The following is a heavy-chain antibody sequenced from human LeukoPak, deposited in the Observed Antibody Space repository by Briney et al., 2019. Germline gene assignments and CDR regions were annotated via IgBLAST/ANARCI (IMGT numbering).Heavy chain of an antibody. CDR2: ISSSSNYV. D-gene: IGHD7-27*01. V-gene: IGHV3-21*01. CDR3: ARSENWGKNFDY. J-gene: IGHJ4*02. Sequence: GGSLRLSCAASGFTFSTYSMNCVRQAPGKGLEWVSSISSSSNYVYYADSVKGRFTVSRDNAQNSLYLQMNSLRAEDTAVYYCARSENWGKNFDYWGQGTLVTVSS. CDR1: GFTFSTYS.